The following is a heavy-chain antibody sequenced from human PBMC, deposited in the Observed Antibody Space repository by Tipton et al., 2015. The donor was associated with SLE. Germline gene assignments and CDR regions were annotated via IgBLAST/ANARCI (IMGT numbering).Heavy chain of an antibody. CDR2: IKQDGSER. Sequence: LSLTCAVYGGSFSGYYWSWIRQPPGKGLEWVANIKQDGSERYYVDSVTGRFTISRDNAKNSLYLQMNSLRAEDTAVYYCARLTAAGTDYWGQGTLVTVSS. D-gene: IGHD6-13*01. CDR1: GGSFSGYY. CDR3: ARLTAAGTDY. J-gene: IGHJ4*02. V-gene: IGHV3-7*01.